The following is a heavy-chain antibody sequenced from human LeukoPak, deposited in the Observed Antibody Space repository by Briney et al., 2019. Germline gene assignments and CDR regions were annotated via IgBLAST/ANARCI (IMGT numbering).Heavy chain of an antibody. Sequence: GGSLRLSCAASGFTFSSYWMSWARQAPGKGLEWVANIKQDGSEKYYVDSVKGRFTISRDNAKNSLYLQMNSLRAEDTAVYYCARQGISSRGAFDIWGQGTMVTVSS. CDR1: GFTFSSYW. V-gene: IGHV3-7*01. CDR3: ARQGISSRGAFDI. D-gene: IGHD6-13*01. CDR2: IKQDGSEK. J-gene: IGHJ3*02.